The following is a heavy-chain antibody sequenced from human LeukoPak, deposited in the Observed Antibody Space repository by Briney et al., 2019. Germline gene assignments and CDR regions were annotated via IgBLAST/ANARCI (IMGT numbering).Heavy chain of an antibody. CDR1: GGSITYYY. D-gene: IGHD2-8*01. J-gene: IGHJ3*01. V-gene: IGHV4-4*09. CDR3: AKWGDAFDL. CDR2: IYTSGST. Sequence: SETLSLTCSVSGGSITYYYCNWIRQAPGKGLEWIGYIYTSGSTNYNPSLKSRVTMSVDTSNNQVSLKLSSVTAADTAVYYCAKWGDAFDLWAKGQWSPSLQ.